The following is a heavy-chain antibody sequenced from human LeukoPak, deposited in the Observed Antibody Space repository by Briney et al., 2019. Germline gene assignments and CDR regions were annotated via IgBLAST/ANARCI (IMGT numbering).Heavy chain of an antibody. CDR3: ARVTYYYDSSGYYFAY. CDR1: GGTFSSYA. CDR2: IIPIFGTA. Sequence: SVKVSCKASGGTFSSYAISWVRQAPGQGLEWMGGIIPIFGTANYAQKFQGRVTITTDESTSTAYMELSSLRSEDTAVYYCARVTYYYDSSGYYFAYWGQGTLVTVSS. J-gene: IGHJ4*02. V-gene: IGHV1-69*05. D-gene: IGHD3-22*01.